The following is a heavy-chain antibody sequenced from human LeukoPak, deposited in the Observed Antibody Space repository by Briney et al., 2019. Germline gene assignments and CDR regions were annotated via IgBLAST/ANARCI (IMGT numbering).Heavy chain of an antibody. Sequence: PGGSLRLSCAPSGFTFSRHGMHWVRQAPGKGLEWVAIISNDGSRKYYAHSVEGRFTISRDNSKNTLYLQMNSLRAEDTAVYYCARDYDILTGMDVWGQGTTVTVSS. J-gene: IGHJ6*02. CDR2: ISNDGSRK. D-gene: IGHD3-9*01. CDR1: GFTFSRHG. V-gene: IGHV3-30*03. CDR3: ARDYDILTGMDV.